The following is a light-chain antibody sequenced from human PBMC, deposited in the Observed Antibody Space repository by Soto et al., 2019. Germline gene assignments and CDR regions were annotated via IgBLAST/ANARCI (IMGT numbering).Light chain of an antibody. CDR2: EGS. V-gene: IGLV2-23*01. Sequence: QSALTQPASVSGSPGQSITISCTGTSSDVGSYNLVSWYQQHPGKAPKLMIYEGSKRPSGVSNRFSGSKSGNTASPTISGLQAEDEADYYCCSYAGSSTVVFGGGTKLTV. CDR1: SSDVGSYNL. CDR3: CSYAGSSTVV. J-gene: IGLJ2*01.